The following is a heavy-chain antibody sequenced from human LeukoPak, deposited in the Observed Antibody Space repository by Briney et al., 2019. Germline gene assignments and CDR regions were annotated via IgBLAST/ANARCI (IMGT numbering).Heavy chain of an antibody. D-gene: IGHD6-13*01. V-gene: IGHV1-18*04. CDR3: ARARPYSSSPNWFDP. CDR2: ISAYNGNT. CDR1: GYTFTSYG. Sequence: GASVKVSCKASGYTFTSYGISWVRQAPGQVLEWMGWISAYNGNTNYAQKLQGRVTMTTDTSTSTAYMELRSLRSDDTAVYYCARARPYSSSPNWFDPWGQGTLVTVSS. J-gene: IGHJ5*02.